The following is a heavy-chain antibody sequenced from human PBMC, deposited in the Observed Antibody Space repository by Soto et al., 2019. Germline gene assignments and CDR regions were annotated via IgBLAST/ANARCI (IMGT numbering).Heavy chain of an antibody. D-gene: IGHD3-10*01. V-gene: IGHV3-30*18. CDR1: GFTFSSYG. Sequence: GGSLRLSCAASGFTFSSYGMHWVRQAPGKGLEWVAVISYDGSNKYYADSVKGRFTISRDNSKNTLYLQMNSLRAEDTVVYYCAKEEGRYTAYYYYYGMDVWGQGTTVTVSS. CDR2: ISYDGSNK. CDR3: AKEEGRYTAYYYYYGMDV. J-gene: IGHJ6*02.